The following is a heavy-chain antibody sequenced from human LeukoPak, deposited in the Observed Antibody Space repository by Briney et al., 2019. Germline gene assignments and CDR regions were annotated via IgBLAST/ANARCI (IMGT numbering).Heavy chain of an antibody. CDR2: INPSGGST. Sequence: ASVKVSCKASGYTFTSYYMHWVRQAPGQGLEWMGIINPSGGSTSYAQKFQGRVSMTRDTSISTAYMELSRLRSDDTAVYYCAGADLELVNDYWGQGTLVTVSS. CDR1: GYTFTSYY. J-gene: IGHJ4*02. V-gene: IGHV1-46*01. CDR3: AGADLELVNDY.